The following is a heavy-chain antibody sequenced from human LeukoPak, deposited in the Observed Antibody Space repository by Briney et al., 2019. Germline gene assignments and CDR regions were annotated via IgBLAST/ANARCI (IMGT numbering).Heavy chain of an antibody. CDR2: IGPSGTAI. Sequence: PGGSLRLSCAASGFTFSSYAMNWVRQAPGRGLEWVSYIGPSGTAIYYADSVKGRFTISRDNARNSLFLQMNSLRAEDTAVYFCAKARGNYYGSGNPPFDYWGQGTLVTVSS. CDR1: GFTFSSYA. V-gene: IGHV3-48*01. CDR3: AKARGNYYGSGNPPFDY. J-gene: IGHJ4*02. D-gene: IGHD3-10*01.